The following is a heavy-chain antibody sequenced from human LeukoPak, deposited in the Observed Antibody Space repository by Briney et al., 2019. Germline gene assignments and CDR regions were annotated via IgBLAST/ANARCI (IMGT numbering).Heavy chain of an antibody. V-gene: IGHV4-4*02. CDR3: ARDRGQQAYDI. D-gene: IGHD6-13*01. CDR1: GGSITSSNW. CDR2: VYHSGST. J-gene: IGHJ3*02. Sequence: SGTLSLTCAVSGGSITSSNWWSWVRQPPGKGLEWIGEVYHSGSTNYNPSLWSRVTISVDKSKNQFSLKLSSVTAADTAVYYCARDRGQQAYDIWGQGTMVTVS.